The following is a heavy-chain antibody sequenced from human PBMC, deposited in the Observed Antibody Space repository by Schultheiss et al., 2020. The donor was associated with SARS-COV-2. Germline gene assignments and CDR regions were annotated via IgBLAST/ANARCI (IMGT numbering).Heavy chain of an antibody. CDR3: ARETYINWGSARHFDY. V-gene: IGHV4-39*07. D-gene: IGHD7-27*01. CDR1: SDSISSSRYY. Sequence: SETLSLTCTVSSDSISSSRYYWGWIRQPPGKGLEWIGNIYYRGTTYYKPSLKSRVTISVDTSKNQFSLKLTSVTDADTAVYYCARETYINWGSARHFDYWGQGTLVTVSS. J-gene: IGHJ4*02. CDR2: IYYRGTT.